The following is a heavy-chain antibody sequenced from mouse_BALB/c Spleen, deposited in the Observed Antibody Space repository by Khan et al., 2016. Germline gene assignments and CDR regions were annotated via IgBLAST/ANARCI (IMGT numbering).Heavy chain of an antibody. CDR1: GPDSSRYG. V-gene: IGHV4-1*02. J-gene: IGHJ4*01. CDR2: INPDSSTI. D-gene: IGHD1-1*01. Sequence: VQLQEPGGGPVQPGGSLKLSCAASGPDSSRYGMSWVRPAPGKGLEWTGEINPDSSTINYTPSLEDKFINSRDNTKNTLYLQMSKVRSQDTALYYWARLGYYGTMAYWGQGTSVTVTS. CDR3: ARLGYYGTMAY.